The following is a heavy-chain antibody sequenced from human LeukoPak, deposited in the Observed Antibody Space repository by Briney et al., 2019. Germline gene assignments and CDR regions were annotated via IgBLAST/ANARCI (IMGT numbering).Heavy chain of an antibody. V-gene: IGHV3-15*01. CDR2: IRNDRIT. CDR1: GFTFSDAW. Sequence: KAGGSLRLSCVLSGFTFSDAWMSWVRQAPGKGLEWVGRIRNDRITDYAAPVQGRFSISRDNSKNTFYLQMNSLRTEDTGMYFCTWMATIFTVDYWGQGTLVTVSS. CDR3: TWMATIFTVDY. D-gene: IGHD5-12*01. J-gene: IGHJ4*02.